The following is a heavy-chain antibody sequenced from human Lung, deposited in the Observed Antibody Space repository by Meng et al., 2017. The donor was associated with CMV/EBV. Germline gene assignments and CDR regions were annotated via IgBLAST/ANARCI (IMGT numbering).Heavy chain of an antibody. J-gene: IGHJ6*02. D-gene: IGHD3-10*01. CDR1: GGSISSYY. Sequence: SETXSLXCTVSGGSISSYYWSWIRQPPGKGLEWIGYIYYSGSTNYNPSLKSRVTISVDTSKNQFSLKLSSVTAADTAVYYCASGKYYYGSGSYYNYYYYGMDVWXQWTTVTVSS. CDR2: IYYSGST. V-gene: IGHV4-59*01. CDR3: ASGKYYYGSGSYYNYYYYGMDV.